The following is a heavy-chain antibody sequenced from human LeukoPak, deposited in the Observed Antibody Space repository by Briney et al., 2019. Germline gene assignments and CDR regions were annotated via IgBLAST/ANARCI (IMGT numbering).Heavy chain of an antibody. V-gene: IGHV1-46*01. CDR1: GYTFTSYY. D-gene: IGHD3-10*01. CDR2: INPSGGST. J-gene: IGHJ3*02. Sequence: ASVKVSCKASGYTFTSYYMHWVRQAPGQGLEWMGIINPSGGSTSYAQKFQGRVTMTTDTSTSTAYMELRSLRSDDTAVYYCASTYYYGSGSYYIDAFDIWGQGTMVTVSS. CDR3: ASTYYYGSGSYYIDAFDI.